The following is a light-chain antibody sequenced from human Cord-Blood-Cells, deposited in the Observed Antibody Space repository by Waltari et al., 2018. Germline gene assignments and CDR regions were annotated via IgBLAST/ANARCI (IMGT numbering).Light chain of an antibody. V-gene: IGKV1-9*01. CDR3: QQLNSYPIT. CDR1: QGISSY. J-gene: IGKJ5*01. Sequence: DIQLTQYPSFLSASVGDRVTITGRASQGISSYLDWYQQKPGKAPKLLIYAASTLQSGVPSRFSGSGSGTEFTLTISSLQPEDFATYYCQQLNSYPITFGQGTRLEIK. CDR2: AAS.